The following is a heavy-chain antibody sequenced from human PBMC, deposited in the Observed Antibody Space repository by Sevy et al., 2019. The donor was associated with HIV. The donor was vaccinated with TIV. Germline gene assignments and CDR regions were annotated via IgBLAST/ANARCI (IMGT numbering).Heavy chain of an antibody. J-gene: IGHJ4*02. CDR3: AKEGPGYNYDSSGSLDY. CDR1: GFTFSSYA. D-gene: IGHD3-22*01. CDR2: ISGSGGST. V-gene: IGHV3-23*01. Sequence: GGSLRLSCAASGFTFSSYAMSWVRQAPGKGLEWVSAISGSGGSTYYADSVKCRLTSSRDNSKNTLYLQMNSLRAEDTAVYYCAKEGPGYNYDSSGSLDYWGQGTLVTVSS.